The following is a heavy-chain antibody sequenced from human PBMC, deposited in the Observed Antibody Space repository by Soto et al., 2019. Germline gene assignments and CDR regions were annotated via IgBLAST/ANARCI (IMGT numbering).Heavy chain of an antibody. V-gene: IGHV3-64D*08. CDR3: VKDVDIVGLSPHENLMYYFDY. CDR2: ISSNGGST. D-gene: IGHD2-2*03. J-gene: IGHJ4*02. CDR1: GFTFSSYA. Sequence: GGSLRLSCSASGFTFSSYAMHWVRQAPGKGLEYVSAISSNGGSTYYADSVKGRFTISRDNSKNTLYLQMSSLRAEDTAVYYCVKDVDIVGLSPHENLMYYFDYWGQGTLVTVSS.